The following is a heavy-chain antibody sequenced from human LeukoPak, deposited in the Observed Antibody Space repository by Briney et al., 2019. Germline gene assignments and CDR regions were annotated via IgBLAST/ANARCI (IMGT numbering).Heavy chain of an antibody. CDR2: IYYSGST. V-gene: IGHV4-59*12. CDR1: GGSISSYY. J-gene: IGHJ6*03. CDR3: ARRRYYYYMDV. Sequence: SETLSLTCTVSGGSISSYYWSWIRQPPGKGLEWIGYIYYSGSTNYNPSLKSRVTISVDTSKNLFSLKLSSVTAADTAVYYCARRRYYYYMDVWGKGTTVTISS.